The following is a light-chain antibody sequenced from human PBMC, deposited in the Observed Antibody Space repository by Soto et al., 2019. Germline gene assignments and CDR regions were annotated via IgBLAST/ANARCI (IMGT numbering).Light chain of an antibody. CDR1: SANIGAAYN. Sequence: QSVLTQPPSVSGAPGQRVTISCTGSSANIGAAYNVDWYQQLPVTAPKLLIYGNNNRPSGVPDRFSGSKSGTSASLAIAGLQAEDEGDYYCQSYDSSLSGYVFGTGTKVTVL. V-gene: IGLV1-40*01. CDR2: GNN. CDR3: QSYDSSLSGYV. J-gene: IGLJ1*01.